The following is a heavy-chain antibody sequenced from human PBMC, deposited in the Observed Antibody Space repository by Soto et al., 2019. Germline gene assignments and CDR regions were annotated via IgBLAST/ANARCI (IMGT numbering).Heavy chain of an antibody. J-gene: IGHJ4*02. Sequence: EVQLLESGGGLVQPGGSLRLSCAASGFTFSSYAMSWVRQAPGKGLEWVSAISGSGGSTYYADSVKGRFTISRDNSKNTLYRQMNSLSAEDTAVYYCAKVLLWFGEARPDDYWGQGTLVTVSS. CDR2: ISGSGGST. CDR1: GFTFSSYA. CDR3: AKVLLWFGEARPDDY. D-gene: IGHD3-10*01. V-gene: IGHV3-23*01.